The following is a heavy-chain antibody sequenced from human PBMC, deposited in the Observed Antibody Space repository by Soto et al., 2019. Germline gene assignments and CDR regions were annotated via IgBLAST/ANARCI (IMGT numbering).Heavy chain of an antibody. Sequence: PGGSLRLSCAASGFTFSSYSMNWVRQAPGKGLEWVSSISSSSSYIYYADSVKGRFTISRDNAKNSLYLQMNSLRAEDTAVYYCARDPLGALTYFDYWGQGTLVTVSS. CDR2: ISSSSSYI. V-gene: IGHV3-21*01. CDR1: GFTFSSYS. D-gene: IGHD3-10*01. CDR3: ARDPLGALTYFDY. J-gene: IGHJ4*02.